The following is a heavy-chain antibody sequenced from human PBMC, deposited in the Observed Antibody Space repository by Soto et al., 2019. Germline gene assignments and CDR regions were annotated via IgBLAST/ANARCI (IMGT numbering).Heavy chain of an antibody. CDR2: IYYRGTT. CDR1: GASITSSGYY. Sequence: QVQLQESGPGLVKPSQTLSLTCTLSGASITSSGYYWSWIRLHPGEGLEWIGYIYYRGTTYYNPSLKSPVTISTGTSKKEFSLTLTSVTAADTAVYYCARATESHYFDYWGRGILVTVTS. J-gene: IGHJ4*02. CDR3: ARATESHYFDY. V-gene: IGHV4-31*01.